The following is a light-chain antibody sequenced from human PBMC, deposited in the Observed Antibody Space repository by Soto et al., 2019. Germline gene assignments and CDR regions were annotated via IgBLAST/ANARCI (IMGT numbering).Light chain of an antibody. V-gene: IGLV4-69*01. CDR3: QTWDTGSHRI. CDR1: SGHNSYA. J-gene: IGLJ2*01. CDR2: LNSDGSH. Sequence: QSVLTQSPSASASLGASVKLTCTLSSGHNSYAIAWHQQQPGKGPRYLMKLNSDGSHTRGDGIPERFSGSSSGAERYLTISSLQSEDEADYYCQTWDTGSHRIFGGGTKLPS.